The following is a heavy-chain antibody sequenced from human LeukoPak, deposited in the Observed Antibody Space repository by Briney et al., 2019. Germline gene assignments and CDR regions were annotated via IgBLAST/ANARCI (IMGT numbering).Heavy chain of an antibody. V-gene: IGHV1-69*05. CDR1: GYTFTGYY. Sequence: ASVKVSCKASGYTFTGYYMHWVRQAPGQGLEWMGGIIPIFGTANYAQKFQGRVTITTDESTSTAYMELSSLRSEDTAVYYCARDRRGNWFDPWGQGTLVTVSS. J-gene: IGHJ5*02. CDR2: IIPIFGTA. CDR3: ARDRRGNWFDP. D-gene: IGHD3-10*01.